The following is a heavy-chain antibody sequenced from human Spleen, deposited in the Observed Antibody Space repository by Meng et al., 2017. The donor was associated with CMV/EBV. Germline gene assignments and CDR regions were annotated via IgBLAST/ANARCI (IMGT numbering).Heavy chain of an antibody. CDR1: TFSDCY. V-gene: IGHV3-11*01. Sequence: TFSDCYMSWIRQAPGKGLEWVSYISSSGSNIYYADSVKGRFTISRDNAKNSLYLQMNSLRAEDTAVYYCARADTAMASYYYYYGMDVWGQGTTVTVSS. CDR2: ISSSGSNI. J-gene: IGHJ6*02. D-gene: IGHD5-18*01. CDR3: ARADTAMASYYYYYGMDV.